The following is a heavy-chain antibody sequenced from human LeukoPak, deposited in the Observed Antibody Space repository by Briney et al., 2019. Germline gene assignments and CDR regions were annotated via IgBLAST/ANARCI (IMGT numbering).Heavy chain of an antibody. D-gene: IGHD4-17*01. CDR2: ITGSGGTT. V-gene: IGHV3-23*01. CDR3: ATQTVTRVY. CDR1: GFTFSVFG. J-gene: IGHJ4*02. Sequence: GGSLRLSCAAAGFTFSVFGMSWVRQAPGKGLEWVSGITGSGGTTYYADSMKGRFTISRDNSKNTLSLQMNSLRVEDSAVYYCATQTVTRVYWGQGTLVTVSS.